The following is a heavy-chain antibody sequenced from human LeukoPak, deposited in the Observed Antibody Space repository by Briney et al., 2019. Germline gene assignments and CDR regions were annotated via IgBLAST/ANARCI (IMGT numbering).Heavy chain of an antibody. CDR3: ARESAVRGVIQGTGNMDV. V-gene: IGHV4-38-2*02. J-gene: IGHJ6*03. CDR1: GYSISSGFY. CDR2: MFHSGRT. Sequence: SETLSLTCSVSGYSISSGFYWGWIRQPPGKGLEWIGSMFHSGRTYYKQSLKSRLTISEDTSKNQFSLKLSSVTAADTAVYYCARESAVRGVIQGTGNMDVWGKGTTVTISS. D-gene: IGHD3-10*01.